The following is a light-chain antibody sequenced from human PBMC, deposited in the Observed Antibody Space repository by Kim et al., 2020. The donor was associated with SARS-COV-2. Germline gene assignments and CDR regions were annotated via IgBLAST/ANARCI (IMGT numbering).Light chain of an antibody. Sequence: QSALTQPASVSGSPGQPITISCTGTNSDIGGHNSASWYQQYPGTAPKLLIYDVTRRASGISNRFSGSKSGNTASLTITGLQTEDEADYYCSSYTTSTTWVFGGGTKLTVL. V-gene: IGLV2-14*03. CDR2: DVT. CDR3: SSYTTSTTWV. J-gene: IGLJ3*02. CDR1: NSDIGGHNS.